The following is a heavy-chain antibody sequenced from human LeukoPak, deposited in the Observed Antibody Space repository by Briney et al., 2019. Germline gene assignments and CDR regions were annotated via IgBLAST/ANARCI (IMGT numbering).Heavy chain of an antibody. Sequence: PSETLSLTCAVSGGSICGSYWSWIRQSPGKGLEWIGSIYYNGNTDYNPSLRSRLTMSVDTSKNQFSLKLTSVTAADTALYYCAKGGWSLDIWGQGTMVTVSS. J-gene: IGHJ3*02. CDR2: IYYNGNT. CDR1: GGSICGSY. CDR3: AKGGWSLDI. D-gene: IGHD6-19*01. V-gene: IGHV4-59*03.